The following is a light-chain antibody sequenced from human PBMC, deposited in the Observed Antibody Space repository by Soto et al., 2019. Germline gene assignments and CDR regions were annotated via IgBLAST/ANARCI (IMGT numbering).Light chain of an antibody. CDR1: QSISSY. Sequence: DIQMTQSPSSLSASVGDRVTITCRASQSISSYLNWYQQKPGKAPELLISSASSLQSGVPSRFSGSGSGTDFTLTISSLQPEDFATYYCQQLESYPSTFGGGTKVDIK. J-gene: IGKJ4*01. CDR3: QQLESYPST. V-gene: IGKV1-39*01. CDR2: SAS.